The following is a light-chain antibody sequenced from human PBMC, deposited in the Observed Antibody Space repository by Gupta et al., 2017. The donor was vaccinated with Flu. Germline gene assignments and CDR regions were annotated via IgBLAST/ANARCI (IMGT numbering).Light chain of an antibody. Sequence: RATISSSGTSSKVGSDYVFWYQHPPEPAPNLLMYRNNQRRSGVPDRFSGSKYGTSAAIAISGLRAEDEADYYCAAEDDSRSGWVFGGGTKLTVL. J-gene: IGLJ3*02. V-gene: IGLV1-47*01. CDR3: AAEDDSRSGWV. CDR2: RNN. CDR1: SSKVGSDY.